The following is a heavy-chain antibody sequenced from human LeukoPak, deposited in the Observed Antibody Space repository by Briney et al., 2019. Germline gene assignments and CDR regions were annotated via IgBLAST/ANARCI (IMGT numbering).Heavy chain of an antibody. J-gene: IGHJ4*02. CDR1: GFTFSSYS. CDR3: ARDLTYYDILTGFDY. D-gene: IGHD3-9*01. CDR2: ISSSSSYI. Sequence: GGSLRLSCAASGFTFSSYSMNWVRQAPGKGLEWVSSISSSSSYIYYADSVKGRFTISRDNAKNSLYLQMNSLRAEDTAVYYCARDLTYYDILTGFDYWGQGTLVTVSS. V-gene: IGHV3-21*01.